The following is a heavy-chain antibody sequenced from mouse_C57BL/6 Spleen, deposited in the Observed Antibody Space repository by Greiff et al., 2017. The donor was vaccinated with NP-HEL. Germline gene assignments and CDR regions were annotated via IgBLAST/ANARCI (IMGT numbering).Heavy chain of an antibody. Sequence: VQLQESGAELVRPGASVTLSCKASGYTFTDYEMHWVKQTPVHGLEWIGAIDPETGGTAYNQKFKGKAILTADKSSSTAYMGLLSLTSEDSAVSYCTRRYSYGYFDVWGTGTTVTVSS. J-gene: IGHJ1*03. CDR1: GYTFTDYE. CDR3: TRRYSYGYFDV. V-gene: IGHV1-15*01. D-gene: IGHD1-1*01. CDR2: IDPETGGT.